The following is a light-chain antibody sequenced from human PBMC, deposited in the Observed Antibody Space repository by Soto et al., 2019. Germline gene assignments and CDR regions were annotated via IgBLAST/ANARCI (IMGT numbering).Light chain of an antibody. CDR1: SNDVGAYNY. CDR2: EVS. J-gene: IGLJ1*01. Sequence: QSALTQPASVSGSPGQSITISRTGTSNDVGAYNYVSWYQQHLGKAPKLMIYEVSNRPSGISNRFSGSKSANTASLTISGLQAEDEADYYCSSYTTNSTYVFGTGTKV. CDR3: SSYTTNSTYV. V-gene: IGLV2-14*01.